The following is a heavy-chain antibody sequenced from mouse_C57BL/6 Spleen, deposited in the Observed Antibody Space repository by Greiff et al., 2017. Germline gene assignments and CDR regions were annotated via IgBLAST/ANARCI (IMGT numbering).Heavy chain of an antibody. V-gene: IGHV1-18*01. CDR2: INPNNGGT. D-gene: IGHD2-2*01. CDR1: GYTFTDYN. Sequence: EVQLQQSGPELVKPGASVKIPCKASGYTFTDYNMDWVKQSHGKSLEWIGAINPNNGGTISNQKFKGQATLTVDKSSSTAYMELRSLTSEDTAVYYCAREGGYGFAYWGQGTLVTVSA. CDR3: AREGGYGFAY. J-gene: IGHJ3*01.